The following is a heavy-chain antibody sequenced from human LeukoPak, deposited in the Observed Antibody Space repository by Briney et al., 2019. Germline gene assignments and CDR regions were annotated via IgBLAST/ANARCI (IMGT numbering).Heavy chain of an antibody. Sequence: GGSLRLSCAASGFTFSNYWMHWVRQAPGKGLVWVSRINSDGSSRNYADSVKGRFTITRDNAKNTLYLQMNSLRAEDTAVYYCASASSHRIAAGGDYWGQGTLVTVSS. CDR3: ASASSHRIAAGGDY. J-gene: IGHJ4*02. CDR2: INSDGSSR. CDR1: GFTFSNYW. V-gene: IGHV3-74*01. D-gene: IGHD6-13*01.